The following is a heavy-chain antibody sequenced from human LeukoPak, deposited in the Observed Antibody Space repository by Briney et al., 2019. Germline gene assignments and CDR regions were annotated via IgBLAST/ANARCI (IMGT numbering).Heavy chain of an antibody. D-gene: IGHD6-19*01. CDR3: ARDGSSGWYGTAEYFQH. V-gene: IGHV1-46*01. Sequence: ASVKVSCKASGYTFTSYYMHWVRQAPGQGLEWMGLINPSGGSTSYAQKFQGRVTMTRDTSTSTVYMELSSLRSEDTAVYYCARDGSSGWYGTAEYFQHWGQGTLVTVSS. CDR1: GYTFTSYY. J-gene: IGHJ1*01. CDR2: INPSGGST.